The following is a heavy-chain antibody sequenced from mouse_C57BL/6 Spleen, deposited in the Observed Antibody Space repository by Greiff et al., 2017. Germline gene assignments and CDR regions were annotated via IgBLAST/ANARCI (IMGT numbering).Heavy chain of an antibody. D-gene: IGHD4-1*02. V-gene: IGHV5-16*01. J-gene: IGHJ3*01. CDR3: AREANWDGFAY. CDR2: INYDGSST. CDR1: GFTFSDYY. Sequence: EVQLVESEGGLVQPGSSMKLSCTASGFTFSDYYMAWVRQVPEKGLEWVANINYDGSSTYYLDSLKSRFIISRDNAKNILYLQMSSLKSEDTATYYCAREANWDGFAYWGQGTLVTVSA.